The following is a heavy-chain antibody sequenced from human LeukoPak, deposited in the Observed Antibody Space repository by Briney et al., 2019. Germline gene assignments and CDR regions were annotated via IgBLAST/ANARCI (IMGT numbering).Heavy chain of an antibody. V-gene: IGHV3-7*01. D-gene: IGHD2-2*01. J-gene: IGHJ4*02. CDR1: GFTFSSYW. CDR2: IKQDGSEK. CDR3: AREPGPAAPPVDY. Sequence: HPGGSLRLSCAASGFTFSSYWMSWVRQAPGKGLEWVANIKQDGSEKYYVDSVKGRFTISRDNAKNSVYLQMNSLRAEDTAVYYCAREPGPAAPPVDYWGQGTLVTVSS.